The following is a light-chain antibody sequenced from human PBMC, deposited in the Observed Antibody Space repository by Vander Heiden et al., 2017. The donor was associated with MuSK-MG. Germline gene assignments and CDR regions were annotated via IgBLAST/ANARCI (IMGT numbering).Light chain of an antibody. CDR2: NVS. Sequence: QSALTQPRSVSGSPGPSVNIPGTGTNSDVVGYNYVPWYQQPPSKAPILMIYNVSKRPSGFPDRFSASKSVTTASLTISGREAEDEADYYCCSYASIYFWVFGGGTKLTVL. CDR3: CSYASIYFWV. J-gene: IGLJ3*02. V-gene: IGLV2-11*01. CDR1: NSDVVGYNY.